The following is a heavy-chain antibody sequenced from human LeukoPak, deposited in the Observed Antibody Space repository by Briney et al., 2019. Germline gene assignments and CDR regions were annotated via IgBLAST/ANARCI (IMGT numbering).Heavy chain of an antibody. Sequence: GGSLRLSCAASGFTFSKYAMHWVRQAPGKGLEWVANINQDGSEKYYVDSVKGRFTISRDNAKNSLHLQMNSLRAKDTTVYYCARRGLGNNLDYWGQGTLVTVSS. CDR3: ARRGLGNNLDY. CDR2: INQDGSEK. V-gene: IGHV3-7*01. CDR1: GFTFSKYA. D-gene: IGHD1/OR15-1a*01. J-gene: IGHJ4*02.